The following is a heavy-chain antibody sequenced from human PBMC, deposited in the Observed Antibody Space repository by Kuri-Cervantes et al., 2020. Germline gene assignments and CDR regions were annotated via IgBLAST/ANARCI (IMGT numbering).Heavy chain of an antibody. J-gene: IGHJ5*02. CDR1: GGTFSSYA. D-gene: IGHD6-13*01. Sequence: SVKVSCKASGGTFSSYAISWVRQAPGQGLEWMGGIIPIFGTANYAQKFQGRVTITTDESTSTAYMELRSLRSEDTAVHYCASLQAIAAGEDWFDPWGQGTLVTVSS. CDR2: IIPIFGTA. V-gene: IGHV1-69*05. CDR3: ASLQAIAAGEDWFDP.